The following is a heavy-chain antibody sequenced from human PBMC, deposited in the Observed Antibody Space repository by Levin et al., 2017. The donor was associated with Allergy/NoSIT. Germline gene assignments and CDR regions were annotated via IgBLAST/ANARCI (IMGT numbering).Heavy chain of an antibody. CDR3: ARDFCTGDSGLGTEYFQH. CDR2: INPNSGGT. J-gene: IGHJ1*01. D-gene: IGHD2-8*02. CDR1: GYTFTDSY. Sequence: ASVKVSCKASGYTFTDSYIHWVRQAPGQGLEWMGWINPNSGGTSYAQKFQGRVTMTRDTSITTAYMELSRLRSDDTAVYYCARDFCTGDSGLGTEYFQHWGQGTLITVSS. V-gene: IGHV1-2*02.